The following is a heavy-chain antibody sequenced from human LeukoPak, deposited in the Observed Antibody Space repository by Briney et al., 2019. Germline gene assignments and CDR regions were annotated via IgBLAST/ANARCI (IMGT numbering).Heavy chain of an antibody. Sequence: GASVKVSCKASGYTFTSYGISWVRQAPGQGLEWMGWISAYNGNTNYAQKLQGRVTMTTDTSTSTAYMELRSLRSDDTAVYYCARDRGSRAIVVVVAAKIQSGGALDVWGQGTTVTVSS. J-gene: IGHJ6*02. CDR3: ARDRGSRAIVVVVAAKIQSGGALDV. CDR2: ISAYNGNT. D-gene: IGHD2-15*01. CDR1: GYTFTSYG. V-gene: IGHV1-18*01.